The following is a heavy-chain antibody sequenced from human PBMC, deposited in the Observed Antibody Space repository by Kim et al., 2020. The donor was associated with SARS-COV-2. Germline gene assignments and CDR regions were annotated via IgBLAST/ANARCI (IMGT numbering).Heavy chain of an antibody. CDR2: INHSGST. V-gene: IGHV4-34*01. D-gene: IGHD6-13*01. CDR3: ARERAAGIDHYYGMDV. CDR1: GGSFSGYY. J-gene: IGHJ6*02. Sequence: SETLSLTCAVYGGSFSGYYWNWIRQPPGKGLEWIGEINHSGSTNYNPSLKSRVTISVDTSKNQFSLKLSSVTAADTAVYYCARERAAGIDHYYGMDVWGQGTTVTVSS.